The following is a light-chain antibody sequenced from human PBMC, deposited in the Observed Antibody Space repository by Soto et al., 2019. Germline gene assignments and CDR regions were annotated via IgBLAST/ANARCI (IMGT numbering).Light chain of an antibody. CDR1: SSDVGGYNY. CDR3: SSYTSSSTYV. CDR2: EVS. V-gene: IGLV2-14*01. J-gene: IGLJ1*01. Sequence: QSVLTQPASVSGSPGQSITISCTGTSSDVGGYNYVSWYQQHPGKAPKLMIYEVSNRPSGVSNRFSGSKSGNTASLTISGFKAEDEDDYYCSSYTSSSTYVFGTGTKVTVL.